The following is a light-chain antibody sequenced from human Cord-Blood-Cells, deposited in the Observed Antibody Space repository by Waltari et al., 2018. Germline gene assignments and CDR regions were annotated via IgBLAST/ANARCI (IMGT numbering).Light chain of an antibody. V-gene: IGKV2-24*01. J-gene: IGKJ2*01. CDR1: QSLVHSDGNTY. CDR2: KIS. CDR3: MQATQCPYT. Sequence: ILMTQTPLTSPVNLGPPASISCSTGQSLVHSDGNTYLSWLQQRPGQPPRLLMYKISNRFSGVPDRVSGSGAGTEFTLKISRVEAEDVGVYYCMQATQCPYTFGQGTKLEIK.